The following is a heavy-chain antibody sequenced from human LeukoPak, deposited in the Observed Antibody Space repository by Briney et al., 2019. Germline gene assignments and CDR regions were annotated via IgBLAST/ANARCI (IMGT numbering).Heavy chain of an antibody. J-gene: IGHJ4*02. CDR2: ISYDGSNK. D-gene: IGHD3-16*02. Sequence: GGSLRLSCAASGFTFSSYAMHWVRQAPGKGLEWVAVISYDGSNKYYADSVKGRFTISRDNSKNTLYLQMNSLRAEDTAVYYCARDPSRLGELSLYFDYWGQGTLVTVSS. V-gene: IGHV3-30-3*01. CDR1: GFTFSSYA. CDR3: ARDPSRLGELSLYFDY.